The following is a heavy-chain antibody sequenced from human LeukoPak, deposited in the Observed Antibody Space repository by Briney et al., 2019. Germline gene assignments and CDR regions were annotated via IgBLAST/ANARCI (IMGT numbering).Heavy chain of an antibody. V-gene: IGHV3-21*01. CDR2: ISRGSTYI. CDR3: ARDLRAFCGGECPFHY. J-gene: IGHJ4*02. D-gene: IGHD2-21*01. CDR1: GFTFSSYS. Sequence: GVSLRLSCTASGFTFSSYSMNWVRQAPGKGLEWVSSISRGSTYIYYADSVKGRFTVSRDNAQNSLYLQMNSLRAEDTAVYYCARDLRAFCGGECPFHYWGQGTLVTV.